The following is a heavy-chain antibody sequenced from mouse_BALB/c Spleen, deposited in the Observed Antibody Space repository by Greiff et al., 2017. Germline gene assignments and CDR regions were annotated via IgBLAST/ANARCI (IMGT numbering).Heavy chain of an antibody. Sequence: VQLQESGPGLVAPSQSLSITCTVSGFSFTSYGVHWVRQPPGKGLEWLGVIWAGGSTTYNSALMSRLSISKDNSKSQVFLRMNSLQTDDTAMYYCARDDCYGRYAMDYWGQGTSVTVSS. J-gene: IGHJ4*01. CDR3: ARDDCYGRYAMDY. V-gene: IGHV2-9*02. CDR1: GFSFTSYG. D-gene: IGHD1-2*01. CDR2: IWAGGST.